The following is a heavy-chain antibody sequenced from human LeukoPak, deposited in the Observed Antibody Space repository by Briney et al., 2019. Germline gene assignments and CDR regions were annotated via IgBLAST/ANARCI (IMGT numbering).Heavy chain of an antibody. Sequence: PETLSLTSTVSGDPLRDSYWRWIRHPARKRLECIWPIYASGSTKYNPSRKSRVTLSVDTSSNQFSLTLSSVTAADTAVYHCARDIRSHNGPGGYYYYYMDVWGKGTTVTVSS. CDR1: GDPLRDSY. D-gene: IGHD2-8*01. V-gene: IGHV4-4*07. CDR2: IYASGST. CDR3: ARDIRSHNGPGGYYYYYMDV. J-gene: IGHJ6*03.